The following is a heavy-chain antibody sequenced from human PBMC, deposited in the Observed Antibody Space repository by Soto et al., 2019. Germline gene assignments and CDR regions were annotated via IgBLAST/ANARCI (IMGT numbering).Heavy chain of an antibody. CDR2: IRCSGDST. CDR1: GFTFSNYA. V-gene: IGHV3-23*01. D-gene: IGHD3-10*01. Sequence: PGGTLTLSCAASGFTFSNYAMSWGCQGQWTGLERVSAIRCSGDSTHHEDTEKSRFTISRDNSNIALYLQLNSLSAEDTAVDYSANDPRVQYYDSGSFSYCGQGTLVTVSS. CDR3: ANDPRVQYYDSGSFSY. J-gene: IGHJ4*02.